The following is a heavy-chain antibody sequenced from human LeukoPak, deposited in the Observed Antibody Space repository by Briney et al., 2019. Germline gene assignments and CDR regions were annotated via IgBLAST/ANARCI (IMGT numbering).Heavy chain of an antibody. CDR2: IRYDGSNK. J-gene: IGHJ6*03. Sequence: PGGSLKLSCAPPGFPFSSYGMPWVRKAPGKGLEWVAFIRYDGSNKYYADSVKGRFTISRDNSKNTLYLQMNSLRAEDTAVYYCAKDSNYNLYYYMDVWGKGTTVTVSS. D-gene: IGHD4-11*01. V-gene: IGHV3-30*02. CDR1: GFPFSSYG. CDR3: AKDSNYNLYYYMDV.